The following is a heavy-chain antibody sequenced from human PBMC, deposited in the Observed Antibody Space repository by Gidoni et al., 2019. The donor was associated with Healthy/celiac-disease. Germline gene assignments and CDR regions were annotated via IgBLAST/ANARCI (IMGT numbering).Heavy chain of an antibody. CDR3: ARDPWFEYCSSTSCSLKYYYYYGMDV. Sequence: QVQLVQSGAAVKKPGSSVQVSCKASGGTFSSYALRSVRQAPGQGLEWMGRIIPILGIANYAQKFQGRVTITADKSTSTAYMELSSLRSEDTAVYYCARDPWFEYCSSTSCSLKYYYYYGMDVWGQGTTVTVSS. CDR1: GGTFSSYA. V-gene: IGHV1-69*09. J-gene: IGHJ6*02. D-gene: IGHD2-2*01. CDR2: IIPILGIA.